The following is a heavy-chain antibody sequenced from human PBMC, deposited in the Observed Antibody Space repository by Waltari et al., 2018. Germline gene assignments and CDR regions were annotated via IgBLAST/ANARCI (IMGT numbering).Heavy chain of an antibody. J-gene: IGHJ4*02. Sequence: QVQLVQSGAEVKKPGASVKVSCKVSGYTLTELSMHWVRQAPGKGLEWMGVFDQEGGETIDAQECQGGVTMTEDTATYTAYMELSSLRSEDTAVYYWASPSTVTSPFDYWGQGTLVTVSS. CDR1: GYTLTELS. D-gene: IGHD4-4*01. CDR2: FDQEGGET. V-gene: IGHV1-24*01. CDR3: ASPSTVTSPFDY.